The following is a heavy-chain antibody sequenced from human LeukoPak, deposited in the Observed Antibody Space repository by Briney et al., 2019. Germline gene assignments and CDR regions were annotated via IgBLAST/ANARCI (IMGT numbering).Heavy chain of an antibody. J-gene: IGHJ4*02. D-gene: IGHD2-15*01. Sequence: SETLSLTCSVSGGSLSSYYWSWIRQPAGKGLEWIGRIYASGNTNYNPSLKSRVTMSVDKSKNQLSLKLSSVTAADTAVYYCARDWGYCSGVSCFVFDYWGQGTLVPVSS. CDR1: GGSLSSYY. V-gene: IGHV4-4*07. CDR2: IYASGNT. CDR3: ARDWGYCSGVSCFVFDY.